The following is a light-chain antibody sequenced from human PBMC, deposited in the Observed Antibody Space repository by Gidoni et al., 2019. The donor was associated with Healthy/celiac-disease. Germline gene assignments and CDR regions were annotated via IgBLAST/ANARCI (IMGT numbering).Light chain of an antibody. CDR2: DVS. V-gene: IGLV2-14*01. CDR1: SSDVGGYNY. Sequence: QSALTQPASVHGSPGKSITIPCTGTSSDVGGYNYVSWYQQHPGKAPKLMIYDVSNRSAGVSNRFSGSKSSNTASLTISGLQAEDEADYYCSSYTSSSTLVFGGGTKLTVL. J-gene: IGLJ3*02. CDR3: SSYTSSSTLV.